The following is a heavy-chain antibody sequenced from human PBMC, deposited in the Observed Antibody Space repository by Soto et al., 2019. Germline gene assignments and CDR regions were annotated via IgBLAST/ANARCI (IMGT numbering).Heavy chain of an antibody. J-gene: IGHJ4*02. CDR2: IYYSGST. D-gene: IGHD6-19*01. CDR3: ARRSSGWYFDY. V-gene: IGHV4-59*12. Sequence: SETLSLTCTVSGGSISSYYWSWIRQPPGKGLEWIGYIYYSGSTNYNPSLKSRVTISVDTSKNQFSLQLNSVTPEDTAVYYCARRSSGWYFDYWGQGTLVTVSS. CDR1: GGSISSYY.